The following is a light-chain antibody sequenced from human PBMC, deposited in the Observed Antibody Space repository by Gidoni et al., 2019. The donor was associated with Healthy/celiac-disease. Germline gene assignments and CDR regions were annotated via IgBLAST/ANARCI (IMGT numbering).Light chain of an antibody. CDR1: SSDVGGYNY. J-gene: IGLJ2*01. CDR2: EVS. CDR3: SSYAGSNNPL. Sequence: QSALTQPPSASRSPGQSVTISCTGTSSDVGGYNYVSWYQQHPGKAPKLMIYEVSKRPSGVPDRFSGSKSGNTASLTVSGLQAEDEADYYCSSYAGSNNPLFGGGTKLTVL. V-gene: IGLV2-8*01.